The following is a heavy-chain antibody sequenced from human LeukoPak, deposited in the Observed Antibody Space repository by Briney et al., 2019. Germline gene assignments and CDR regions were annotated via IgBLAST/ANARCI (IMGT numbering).Heavy chain of an antibody. Sequence: PGGSLRLSCSASGFTFSSYSMNWVRQAPGKGLEWVSYISSGSGTIYYADSVTGRFTISRDNAKNSLYLQMNSLRAEDTAVYYCARDGYNSVFDYWGQGTLVTVSS. CDR1: GFTFSSYS. D-gene: IGHD5-24*01. J-gene: IGHJ4*02. CDR3: ARDGYNSVFDY. CDR2: ISSGSGTI. V-gene: IGHV3-48*04.